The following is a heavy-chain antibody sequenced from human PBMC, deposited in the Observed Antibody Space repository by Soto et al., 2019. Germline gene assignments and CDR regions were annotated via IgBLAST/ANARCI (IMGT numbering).Heavy chain of an antibody. CDR1: VSTLTSTY. CDR3: ARTDYPDYYYGMDV. D-gene: IGHD3-10*01. CDR2: INPSGSST. Sequence: GPSLKCPAKASVSTLTSTYMHWVRQAPGQGLEWMGIINPSGSSTSYAQKFQGRVTMTRDTSTSTVYMELSSLRSEDTAVYYCARTDYPDYYYGMDVWGQGTTVTVSS. V-gene: IGHV1-46*01. J-gene: IGHJ6*01.